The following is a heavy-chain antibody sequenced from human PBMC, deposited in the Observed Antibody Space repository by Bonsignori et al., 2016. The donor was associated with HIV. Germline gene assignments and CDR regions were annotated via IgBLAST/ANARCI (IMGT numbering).Heavy chain of an antibody. D-gene: IGHD6-25*01. CDR2: INHSGST. J-gene: IGHJ3*02. Sequence: RQAPGKGLEWIGEINHSGSTNYNPSLKSRVTISVDTSKNQFSLKLSSVTAADTAVYYCARGPKRRAFDIWGQGTMVTVSS. V-gene: IGHV4-34*01. CDR3: ARGPKRRAFDI.